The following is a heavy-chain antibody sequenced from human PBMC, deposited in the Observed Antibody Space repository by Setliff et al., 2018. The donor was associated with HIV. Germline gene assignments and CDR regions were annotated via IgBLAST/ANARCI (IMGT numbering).Heavy chain of an antibody. Sequence: NPSETLSLTCGVYGESFSAYFWSWVRQPPGKGLEWIGEINHSGSTNYNPSLKSRVTISVDTSKNQFSLRLNSVTAADTATYYCGRSVFGGVIGPGGYYFYMDVWGKGTTVTVSS. V-gene: IGHV4-34*01. D-gene: IGHD3-16*02. J-gene: IGHJ6*03. CDR3: GRSVFGGVIGPGGYYFYMDV. CDR2: INHSGST. CDR1: GESFSAYF.